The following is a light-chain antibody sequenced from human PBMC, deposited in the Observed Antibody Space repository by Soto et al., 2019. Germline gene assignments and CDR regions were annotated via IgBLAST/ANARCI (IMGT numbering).Light chain of an antibody. Sequence: DIQMTQSPSSLSASVGDRVTITCRASQSISSYLNWYQQKPGKAPKLLIYAASSLQSGVPSRFSGSGSGTDFTLTISSLQPEHFATYYCQQSYSTPVTFGQGTKVDIK. CDR3: QQSYSTPVT. J-gene: IGKJ1*01. CDR2: AAS. CDR1: QSISSY. V-gene: IGKV1-39*01.